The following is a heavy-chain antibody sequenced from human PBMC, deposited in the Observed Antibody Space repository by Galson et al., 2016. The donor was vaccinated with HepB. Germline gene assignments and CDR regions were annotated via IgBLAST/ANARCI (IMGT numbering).Heavy chain of an antibody. J-gene: IGHJ4*02. CDR2: IVVGSASV. V-gene: IGHV1-58*02. CDR1: GFTFINSI. D-gene: IGHD5-18*01. Sequence: SVKVSCKASGFTFINSIIQWVRQSRGQRPEWIGWIVVGSASVDYAQNFQERVTISRDTSTGTANMELRSLTSDDTAVYYCARDDKMDTPMTYLAYWGQGTLVTVSS. CDR3: ARDDKMDTPMTYLAY.